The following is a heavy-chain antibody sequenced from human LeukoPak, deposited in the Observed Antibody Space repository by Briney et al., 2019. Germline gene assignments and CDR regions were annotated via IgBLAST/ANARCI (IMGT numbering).Heavy chain of an antibody. CDR2: INHSGST. V-gene: IGHV4-34*01. Sequence: SETLSLTCAVYGGSFSGYYWSWIRQPPGKGLEWIGEINHSGSTNYNPSLKSRVTISVDTSKNQFSLKLSSVTAADTAVYYRARQYCSSTSCYPRDGMDVWGQGTTVTVSS. J-gene: IGHJ6*02. CDR1: GGSFSGYY. CDR3: ARQYCSSTSCYPRDGMDV. D-gene: IGHD2-2*01.